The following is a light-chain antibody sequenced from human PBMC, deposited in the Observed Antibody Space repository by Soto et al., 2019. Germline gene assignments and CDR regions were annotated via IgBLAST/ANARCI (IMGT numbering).Light chain of an antibody. J-gene: IGKJ4*01. CDR2: TAS. V-gene: IGKV1-5*03. CDR1: QSIRNW. Sequence: DIQMTQSPSTLSTFVGDRVTITCRASQSIRNWLAWYQQKPGKAPKLLIYTASSLESGVPSRFSGSGFGTEFTLTISGLQPDDFATYYCQQYNSDPLTFGGGTKVEIK. CDR3: QQYNSDPLT.